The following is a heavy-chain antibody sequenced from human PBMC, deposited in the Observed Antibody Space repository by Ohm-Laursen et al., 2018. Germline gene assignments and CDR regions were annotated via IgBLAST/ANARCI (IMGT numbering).Heavy chain of an antibody. CDR1: GFTFSSYA. D-gene: IGHD6-19*01. CDR3: AKDAKAVPDAFDI. V-gene: IGHV3-23*01. J-gene: IGHJ3*02. CDR2: IGGNGGST. Sequence: SLRLSCAAPGFTFSSYAMSWVRQAPGKGLEWVSGIGGNGGSTYYADSLKGRFTISRDNSKNTLYLQMNSLRAEDTAIYYCAKDAKAVPDAFDIWGQGTMVTVSS.